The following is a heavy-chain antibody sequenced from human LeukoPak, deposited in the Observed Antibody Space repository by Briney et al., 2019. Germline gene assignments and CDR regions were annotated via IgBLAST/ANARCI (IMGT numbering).Heavy chain of an antibody. J-gene: IGHJ3*02. D-gene: IGHD6-13*01. CDR2: IYPGDSDT. V-gene: IGHV5-51*01. Sequence: GESLKISCQGSGYSFTSYWIGWVRRMHGKGLEWMGIIYPGDSDTRYSPSFQGQVTISADKSISTAYLQWSSLKASDTAMYYCAIQASSSWYPGGYDAFDIWGQGTMVTVSS. CDR1: GYSFTSYW. CDR3: AIQASSSWYPGGYDAFDI.